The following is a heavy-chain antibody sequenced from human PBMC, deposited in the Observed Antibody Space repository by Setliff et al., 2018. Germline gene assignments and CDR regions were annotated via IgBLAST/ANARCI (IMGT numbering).Heavy chain of an antibody. D-gene: IGHD6-19*01. CDR2: IYPGDSDT. Sequence: TGESLKLSCKGSGYRFTSNWIGWVRQMPGKGLEWVGVIYPGDSDTRYNPSFRGQVTISADKSINTAYLQWSSLKASDTATYYCGSHSSGWYGSAFENWGQGTKVTVSS. CDR3: GSHSSGWYGSAFEN. V-gene: IGHV5-51*01. CDR1: GYRFTSNW. J-gene: IGHJ3*02.